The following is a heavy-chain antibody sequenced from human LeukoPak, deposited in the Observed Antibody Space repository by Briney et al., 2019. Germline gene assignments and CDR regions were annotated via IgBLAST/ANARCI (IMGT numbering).Heavy chain of an antibody. D-gene: IGHD6-13*01. V-gene: IGHV4-30-4*08. CDR2: IYYSGST. CDR3: ARGSIAAAGIGYFDY. CDR1: GGSISSGDYY. Sequence: TSETLSLTCTVSGGSISSGDYYWSWIHQPPGKGLEWIGYIYYSGSTYYNPSLKSRVTISVDTSKNQFSLKLSSVTAADTAVYYCARGSIAAAGIGYFDYWGQGTLVTVSS. J-gene: IGHJ4*02.